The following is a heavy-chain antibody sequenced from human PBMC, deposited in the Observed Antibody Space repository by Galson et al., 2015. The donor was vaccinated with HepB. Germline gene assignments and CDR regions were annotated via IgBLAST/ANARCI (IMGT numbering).Heavy chain of an antibody. CDR2: INHSGST. Sequence: ETLSLTCAVYGGSFSGYYWSWIRQPPGKGLEWIGEINHSGSTNYNPSLKSRVTISVDTSKNQFSLKLSSVTAADTAVYYCARGRIAAAGTAVGRSWFDPWGQGTLVTVSS. D-gene: IGHD6-13*01. CDR1: GGSFSGYY. CDR3: ARGRIAAAGTAVGRSWFDP. J-gene: IGHJ5*02. V-gene: IGHV4-34*01.